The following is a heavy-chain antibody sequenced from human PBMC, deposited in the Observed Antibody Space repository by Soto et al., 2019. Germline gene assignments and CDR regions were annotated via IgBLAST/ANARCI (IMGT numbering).Heavy chain of an antibody. CDR3: ASPWGGVDTVSNYYYYGMDV. J-gene: IGHJ6*02. CDR2: IIPIFGTA. V-gene: IGHV1-69*13. Sequence: SVKVSCKASGGTFSSYAISWVRQAPGQGLEWMGGIIPIFGTANYAQKFQGRVTITADESTSTAYMELSGLRSEDTAVYYCASPWGGVDTVSNYYYYGMDVWGQGTTVTVSS. D-gene: IGHD5-18*01. CDR1: GGTFSSYA.